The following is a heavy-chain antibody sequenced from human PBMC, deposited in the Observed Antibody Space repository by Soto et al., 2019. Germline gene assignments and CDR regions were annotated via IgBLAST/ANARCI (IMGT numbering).Heavy chain of an antibody. Sequence: ASVKVSCKASGYTFTGYYMHWVRQAPGQGLEWMGWINPDSGATNYAQKFQGWVTMTRNTSISTAYMELSSLRSEDTAVYYCARTLYGDNVDYWGQGTLVTVSS. V-gene: IGHV1-2*04. CDR1: GYTFTGYY. CDR2: INPDSGAT. J-gene: IGHJ4*02. D-gene: IGHD4-17*01. CDR3: ARTLYGDNVDY.